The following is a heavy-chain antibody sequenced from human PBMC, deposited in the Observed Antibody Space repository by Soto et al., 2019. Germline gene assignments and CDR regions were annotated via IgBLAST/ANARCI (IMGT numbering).Heavy chain of an antibody. CDR1: GGSISSYY. CDR3: ARDTRVVVPAANVYYYGMDV. V-gene: IGHV4-4*07. CDR2: IYTSGST. Sequence: QVQLQESGPGLVKPSETLSLTCTVSGGSISSYYWSWIRQPAGKGLEWIGRIYTSGSTNYNPSLKSRVTMSVDTSKNQFSLKLSSETAADTAVYYCARDTRVVVPAANVYYYGMDVWGQGTTVTVSS. D-gene: IGHD2-2*01. J-gene: IGHJ6*02.